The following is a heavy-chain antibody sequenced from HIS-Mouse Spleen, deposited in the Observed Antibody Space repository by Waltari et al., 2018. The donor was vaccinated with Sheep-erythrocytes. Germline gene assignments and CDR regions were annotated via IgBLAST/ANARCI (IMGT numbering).Heavy chain of an antibody. V-gene: IGHV4-39*07. CDR2: IYYSGST. D-gene: IGHD3-3*01. Sequence: QLQLQESGPGLVKPSETLSLTCTVSGGSISSSSYPWGWIRQPPGKGLEWIGSIYYSGSTYYNPSLKSRVTISVDTSKNQFSLKLSSVTAADTAVYYCARDEGTYYDFWSGYPPSYYFDYWGQGTLVTVSS. CDR1: GGSISSSSYP. CDR3: ARDEGTYYDFWSGYPPSYYFDY. J-gene: IGHJ4*02.